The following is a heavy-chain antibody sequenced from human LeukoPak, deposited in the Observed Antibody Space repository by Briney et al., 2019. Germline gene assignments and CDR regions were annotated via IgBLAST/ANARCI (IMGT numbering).Heavy chain of an antibody. CDR2: ISGSGGST. V-gene: IGHV3-23*01. D-gene: IGHD6-19*01. CDR1: GFTFSSYA. Sequence: GGSLRLSCAASGFTFSSYAMSWVRQAPGKGLEWVSAISGSGGSTYYADSVKGRSTISRDNSKNTLYLQMNSLRAEDTAVYYCAKDSSGWYFYYYGMDVWGQGTTVTVSS. J-gene: IGHJ6*02. CDR3: AKDSSGWYFYYYGMDV.